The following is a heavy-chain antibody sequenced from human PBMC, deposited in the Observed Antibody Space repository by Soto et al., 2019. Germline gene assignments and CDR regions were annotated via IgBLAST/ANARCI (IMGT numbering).Heavy chain of an antibody. D-gene: IGHD2-8*02. CDR2: ILVGGST. J-gene: IGHJ3*02. Sequence: VQMLESGGDLVQPGGSLRLSCAASGFICSSYDMSWVRQAPGKGLEWVSTILVGGSTHYEDSVKGRFTISRDGSKNTVYLRMNSLTAGDTAVYYCAKATATGGGAFDICGQGTMVTVSS. CDR1: GFICSSYD. CDR3: AKATATGGGAFDI. V-gene: IGHV3-23*01.